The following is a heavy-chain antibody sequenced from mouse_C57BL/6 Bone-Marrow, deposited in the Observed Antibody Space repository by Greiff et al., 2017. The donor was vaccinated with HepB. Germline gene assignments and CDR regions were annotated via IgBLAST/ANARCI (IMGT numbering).Heavy chain of an antibody. CDR3: TRDRSVVATDAMDY. CDR1: GFTFSSYA. CDR2: ISSGGDYI. J-gene: IGHJ4*01. V-gene: IGHV5-9-1*02. Sequence: EVQLVESGEGLVKPGGSLKLSCAASGFTFSSYAMSWVRQTPEKRLEWVAYISSGGDYIYYADTVKGRFTISRENARNTLYLQMSSLKSEDTAMYYCTRDRSVVATDAMDYWGQGTSVTVSS. D-gene: IGHD1-1*01.